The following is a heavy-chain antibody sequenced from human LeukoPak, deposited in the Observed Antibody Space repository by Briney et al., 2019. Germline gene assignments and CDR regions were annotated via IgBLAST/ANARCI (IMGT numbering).Heavy chain of an antibody. D-gene: IGHD3-22*01. V-gene: IGHV1-69*13. Sequence: SVKVSCKASGYTFTNYYMHWVRQAPGQGLEWMGGIIPIFGTANYAQKFQGRVTITADESTSTAYMELSSLRSEDTAIYYCASSKDYHDSSGYARTLDYWGQGTLVTVSS. CDR3: ASSKDYHDSSGYARTLDY. CDR1: GYTFTNYY. J-gene: IGHJ4*02. CDR2: IIPIFGTA.